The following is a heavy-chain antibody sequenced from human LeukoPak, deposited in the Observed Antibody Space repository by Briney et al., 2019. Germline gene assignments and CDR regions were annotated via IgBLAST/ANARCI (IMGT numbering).Heavy chain of an antibody. Sequence: SETLSLTCAVSGYSISSGYYWGWLRQPPGKGLEWIGSISHSGSTNYNPSLKGRVTISVDTPKNQFSLKLSSVTAADTGVYDCARLSSGSYYVIDYWGQGALVTVSS. CDR2: ISHSGST. J-gene: IGHJ4*02. D-gene: IGHD1-26*01. V-gene: IGHV4-38-2*01. CDR3: ARLSSGSYYVIDY. CDR1: GYSISSGYY.